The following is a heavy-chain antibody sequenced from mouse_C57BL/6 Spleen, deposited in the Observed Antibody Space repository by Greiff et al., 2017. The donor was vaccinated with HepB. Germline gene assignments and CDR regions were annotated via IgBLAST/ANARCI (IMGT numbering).Heavy chain of an antibody. CDR1: GFSFTSYG. CDR2: IWGDGST. Sequence: VKVVESGPGLVAPSQSLSITCTVSGFSFTSYGVSWVRQPPGKGLEWLGVIWGDGSTNYHSALISRLSISKDNSKSQGFLKLNSLQTDDTATYYCAKQDLYYSNSDWYFDVWGTGTTVTVSS. J-gene: IGHJ1*03. CDR3: AKQDLYYSNSDWYFDV. D-gene: IGHD2-5*01. V-gene: IGHV2-3*01.